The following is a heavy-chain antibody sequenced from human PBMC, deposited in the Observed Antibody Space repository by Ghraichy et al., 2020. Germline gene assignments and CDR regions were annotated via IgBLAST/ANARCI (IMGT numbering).Heavy chain of an antibody. CDR3: ARVSGYSSSWNDAFDI. CDR1: GGSFSGYY. CDR2: INHSGST. D-gene: IGHD6-13*01. Sequence: SQTLSLTCAVYGGSFSGYYWSWIRQPPGKGLEWIGEINHSGSTNYNPSLKSRVTISVDTSKNQFSLKLSSVTAADTAVYYCARVSGYSSSWNDAFDIWGQGTMVTVSS. V-gene: IGHV4-34*01. J-gene: IGHJ3*02.